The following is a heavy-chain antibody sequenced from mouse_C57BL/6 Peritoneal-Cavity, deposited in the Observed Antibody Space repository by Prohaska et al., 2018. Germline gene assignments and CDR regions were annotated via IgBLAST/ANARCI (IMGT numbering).Heavy chain of an antibody. J-gene: IGHJ3*01. Sequence: PGASVKMSCKASGYTFTRYWITWVKQRPGQGLEWIGDIYPGSGSTNYNEKFKSKATLTVDTSSSTAYMQLSSLTSEDSAVYYCAREDGNYFAYWGQGTLVTVSA. D-gene: IGHD2-1*01. V-gene: IGHV1-55*01. CDR1: GYTFTRYW. CDR2: IYPGSGST. CDR3: AREDGNYFAY.